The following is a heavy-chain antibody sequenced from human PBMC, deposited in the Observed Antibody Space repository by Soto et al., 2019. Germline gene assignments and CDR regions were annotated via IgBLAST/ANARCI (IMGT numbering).Heavy chain of an antibody. V-gene: IGHV4-34*01. CDR2: INHSGST. D-gene: IGHD3-10*01. CDR1: GGSFSGYY. CDR3: ARVDGRSGYYYGMDV. Sequence: SETLSLTCAVYGGSFSGYYWSWIRQPPGKGLEWIGEINHSGSTNYNPSLKSRVTISVDTSKNQFSLKLSSVTAADTAVYYCARVDGRSGYYYGMDVWGQGTTVTVSS. J-gene: IGHJ6*02.